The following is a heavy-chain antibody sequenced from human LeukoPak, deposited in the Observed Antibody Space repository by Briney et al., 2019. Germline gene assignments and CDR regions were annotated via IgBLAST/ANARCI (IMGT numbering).Heavy chain of an antibody. CDR2: IYSGGSS. D-gene: IGHD3-10*01. V-gene: IGHV3-66*01. CDR1: GFTVSRND. CDR3: ARGGDPVYFDN. Sequence: PGGSLRLSCAASGFTVSRNDMSWVRQAPGKGLEWVSVIYSGGSSFYADSVKGRFSISRDKSKNTIFLQMNSLRAEDMAVYYCARGGDPVYFDNWGQGTLSPSP. J-gene: IGHJ4*02.